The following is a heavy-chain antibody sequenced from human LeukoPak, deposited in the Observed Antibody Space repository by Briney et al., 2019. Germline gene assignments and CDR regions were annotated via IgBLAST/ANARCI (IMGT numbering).Heavy chain of an antibody. V-gene: IGHV4-34*01. CDR1: GGSFSGYY. Sequence: PSETLSLTCAVYGGSFSGYYWSWIRQPPGKGLEWIGEINHSGSTNYNPSLKSRVTISVDTSKNQFSLKLSSVTAADTAVYYCARGQGVVVVPASRYYWFDPWGQGTLVTVSS. D-gene: IGHD2-2*01. CDR2: INHSGST. J-gene: IGHJ5*02. CDR3: ARGQGVVVVPASRYYWFDP.